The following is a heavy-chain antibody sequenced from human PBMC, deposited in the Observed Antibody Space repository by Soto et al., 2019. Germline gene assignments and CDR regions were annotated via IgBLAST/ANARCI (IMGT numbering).Heavy chain of an antibody. D-gene: IGHD5-18*01. CDR1: GGTFSSYA. CDR3: ASRYSYGPLDYYYYGRDV. Sequence: QVQLVQSGAEVKKPGSSVKVSCKASGGTFSSYAISWVRQAPGQGLEWMGGIIPIFGTANYAQKFQGRVTITADESTSTAYMELSSLRSEDTAVYYCASRYSYGPLDYYYYGRDVWGQGTTVTVSS. CDR2: IIPIFGTA. V-gene: IGHV1-69*12. J-gene: IGHJ6*02.